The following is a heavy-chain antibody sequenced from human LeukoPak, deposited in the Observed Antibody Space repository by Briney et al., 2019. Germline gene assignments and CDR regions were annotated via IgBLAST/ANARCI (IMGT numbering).Heavy chain of an antibody. D-gene: IGHD3-16*01. Sequence: PGGSLRLSCVASGFAFSGYALNWVRQAPGKGLEWFSYISGRSTGIYYADSVKGRFTISRDNAKNSVYLQMNSLRAEDTAVYYCARGWGGDSYYYYGMDVWGQGTTVTVSS. CDR1: GFAFSGYA. J-gene: IGHJ6*02. CDR3: ARGWGGDSYYYYGMDV. CDR2: ISGRSTGI. V-gene: IGHV3-48*04.